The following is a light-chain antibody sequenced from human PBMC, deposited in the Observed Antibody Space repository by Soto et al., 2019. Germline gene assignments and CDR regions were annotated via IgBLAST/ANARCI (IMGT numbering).Light chain of an antibody. CDR1: QSVSSSY. CDR2: GAS. Sequence: EIVLTQSPGTLSLSPGERVTLSCRASQSVSSSYLAWYQQKPGQAPRLLIYGASSRATGIPDRFSGSGSGTFFTLTTSILQPEDSAVYYCQQYGSSPFTFGPGTKVDIK. J-gene: IGKJ3*01. V-gene: IGKV3-20*01. CDR3: QQYGSSPFT.